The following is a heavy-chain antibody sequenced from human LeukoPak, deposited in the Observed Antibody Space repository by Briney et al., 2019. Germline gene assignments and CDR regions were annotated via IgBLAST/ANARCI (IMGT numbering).Heavy chain of an antibody. V-gene: IGHV3-66*02. CDR1: GFTFSSYA. D-gene: IGHD3-22*01. Sequence: GRSLRLSCAASGFTFSSYAMHWVRQAPGKGLEWVSVLYSGGSTYYPDSVKGRFTISRDNSQNTLYLQMDSLRAEDTAVYYCARLYDSSGYGAFDIWGQGTTVTVSS. CDR2: LYSGGST. CDR3: ARLYDSSGYGAFDI. J-gene: IGHJ3*02.